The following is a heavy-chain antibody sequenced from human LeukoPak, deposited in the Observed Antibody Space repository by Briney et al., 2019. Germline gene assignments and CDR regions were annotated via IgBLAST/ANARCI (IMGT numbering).Heavy chain of an antibody. J-gene: IGHJ4*02. V-gene: IGHV3-11*04. CDR2: ISSSGSTI. D-gene: IGHD3-10*01. Sequence: GGSLRLSCAASGFTVSSNYMSWVRQAPGKGLEWVSYISSSGSTIYYADSVKGRFTISRDNAKNSLYLQMNSLRAEDTAVYYCAREGGITMVRGDPLDYWGQGTLVTVSS. CDR3: AREGGITMVRGDPLDY. CDR1: GFTVSSNY.